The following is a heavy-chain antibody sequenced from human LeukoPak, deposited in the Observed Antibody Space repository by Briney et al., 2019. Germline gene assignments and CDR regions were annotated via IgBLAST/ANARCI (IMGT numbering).Heavy chain of an antibody. CDR1: GFTFSSYA. V-gene: IGHV3-23*01. CDR3: AKELLGNFDY. Sequence: PGGSLRLSCAASGFTFSSYAMSWVRQAPGKGLEWVSTISGSGASTYYADSVKGRFTISRDNSKNTLYLQMNSLRAEDTALYYCAKELLGNFDYWGQGTLVTVSS. J-gene: IGHJ4*02. D-gene: IGHD7-27*01. CDR2: ISGSGAST.